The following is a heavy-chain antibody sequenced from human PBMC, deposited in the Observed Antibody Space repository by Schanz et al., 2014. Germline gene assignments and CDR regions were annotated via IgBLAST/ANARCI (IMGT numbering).Heavy chain of an antibody. D-gene: IGHD3-22*01. V-gene: IGHV3-33*06. Sequence: QVQLVESGGGVVQPGRSLRLSCAASGFNFGSHGMHWVRQAPGKGLEWVAVISYDGSFKNYADSVRGRITMSRDNSKNTLYLQMNSLRAEDTAVYYCAKDRSWDYDSSGYFDYWGQGTLVAVSP. J-gene: IGHJ4*02. CDR1: GFNFGSHG. CDR3: AKDRSWDYDSSGYFDY. CDR2: ISYDGSFK.